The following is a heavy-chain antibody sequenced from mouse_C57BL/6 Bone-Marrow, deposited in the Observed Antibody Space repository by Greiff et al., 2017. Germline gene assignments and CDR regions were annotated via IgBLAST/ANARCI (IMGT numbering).Heavy chain of an antibody. CDR2: IYPGSGST. V-gene: IGHV1-55*01. Sequence: VQLQQPGAELVKPGASVKMSCKASGYTFTSYWITWVKQRPGQGLEWIGDIYPGSGSTNYNEKFKSKATLTVDTSSITSYMQLSSLTSEDSAVYYCARKITTVVAEGFAYWGQGTLVTVSA. J-gene: IGHJ3*01. CDR1: GYTFTSYW. D-gene: IGHD1-1*01. CDR3: ARKITTVVAEGFAY.